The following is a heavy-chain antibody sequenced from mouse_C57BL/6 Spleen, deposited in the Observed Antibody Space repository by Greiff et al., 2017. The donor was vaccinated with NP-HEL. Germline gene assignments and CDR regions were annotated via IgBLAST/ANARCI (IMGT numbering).Heavy chain of an antibody. CDR2: ISYDGSN. CDR3: ARDGNYYGSLYYFDY. CDR1: GYSITSGYY. D-gene: IGHD1-1*01. J-gene: IGHJ2*01. V-gene: IGHV3-6*01. Sequence: DVKLQESGPGLVKPSQSLSLTCSVTGYSITSGYYWNWIRQFPGNKLEWMGYISYDGSNNYNPSLKNRISITRDTSKNQFFLKLNSVTTEDTATYYCARDGNYYGSLYYFDYWGQGTTLTVSS.